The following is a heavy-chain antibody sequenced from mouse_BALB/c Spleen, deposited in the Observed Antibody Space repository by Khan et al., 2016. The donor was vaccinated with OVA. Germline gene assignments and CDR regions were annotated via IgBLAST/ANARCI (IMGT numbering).Heavy chain of an antibody. CDR2: ISSGDST. CDR3: ARDYWFAY. CDR1: GFTFSNYA. V-gene: IGHV5-6-5*01. Sequence: EVELVESGGGLVKPGGSLKLSCAASGFTFSNYAMSWVRQSPEKTLEWVASISSGDSTYYPDSVKGRFTISRDNARNILYLQMSSLRSEDTAMYYCARDYWFAYWGQGTLVTVSA. J-gene: IGHJ3*01.